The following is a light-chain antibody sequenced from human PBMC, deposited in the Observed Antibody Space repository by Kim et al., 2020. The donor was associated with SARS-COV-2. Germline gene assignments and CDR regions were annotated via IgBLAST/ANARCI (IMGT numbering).Light chain of an antibody. CDR3: SSHTSTNTVV. Sequence: QSVLTQPASVSGSPGQSITISCTGTSSDVGGYNYVSWFQQYPGKAPQLMIFDVSNRPSGVSNRFSGSKSGNTASLTISGLQTEDEADYYCSSHTSTNTVVFGGGTQLTVL. V-gene: IGLV2-14*03. CDR2: DVS. CDR1: SSDVGGYNY. J-gene: IGLJ2*01.